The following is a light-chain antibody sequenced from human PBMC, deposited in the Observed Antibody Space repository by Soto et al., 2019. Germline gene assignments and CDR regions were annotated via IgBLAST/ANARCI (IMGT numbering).Light chain of an antibody. V-gene: IGKV3-11*01. CDR3: QEGSRSPSNS. J-gene: IGKJ5*01. Sequence: SESVAGYLAWYQQKPGLPPRLLIYETSNRVIGLPDRFGGSGSGTDVTLFIRSLEPEDSGVYHSQEGSRSPSNSFGERTRLEIK. CDR1: ESVAGY. CDR2: ETS.